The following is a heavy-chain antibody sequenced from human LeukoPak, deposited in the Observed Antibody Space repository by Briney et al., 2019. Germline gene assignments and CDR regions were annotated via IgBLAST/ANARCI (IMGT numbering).Heavy chain of an antibody. CDR2: INHSGSN. CDR1: GVSFSGCY. V-gene: IGHV4-34*01. CDR3: ARASYYYGSGSRRPYYGMDV. D-gene: IGHD3-10*01. J-gene: IGHJ6*04. Sequence: SETLSLTCAVYGVSFSGCYWSWIRQPPGKGLEWFGEINHSGSNNYNASLKSRVTISVDTSKNQFSLKLSSVTAADTAVYYCARASYYYGSGSRRPYYGMDVWGKGTTVTVSS.